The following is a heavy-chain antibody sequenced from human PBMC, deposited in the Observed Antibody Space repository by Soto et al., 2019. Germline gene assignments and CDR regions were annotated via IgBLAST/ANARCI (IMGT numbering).Heavy chain of an antibody. CDR3: AKDIVGGSRHYDFWSKTGGFDP. CDR2: ISWNSGSI. Sequence: GGSLRLSCAASGFTFDDYAMHWVRQAPGKGLEWVSGISWNSGSIGYADSVKGRFTISRDNAKNSLYLQMNSLRAEDTALYYCAKDIVGGSRHYDFWSKTGGFDPWGQGTLVTVSS. V-gene: IGHV3-9*01. D-gene: IGHD3-3*01. J-gene: IGHJ5*02. CDR1: GFTFDDYA.